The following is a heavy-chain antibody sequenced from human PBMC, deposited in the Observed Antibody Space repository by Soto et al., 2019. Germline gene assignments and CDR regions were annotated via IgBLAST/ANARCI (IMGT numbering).Heavy chain of an antibody. CDR3: AKGAWFGGEDYYYMDV. V-gene: IGHV3-23*01. Sequence: GSLRLSCAASGFTFSSYAMSWVRQAQGKGLEWVSAISGSGGSTYYADSVKGRFTISRDNSKNTLYLQMNSLRAEDTAVYYCAKGAWFGGEDYYYMDVWGKGTTVTVSS. D-gene: IGHD3-10*01. CDR2: ISGSGGST. CDR1: GFTFSSYA. J-gene: IGHJ6*03.